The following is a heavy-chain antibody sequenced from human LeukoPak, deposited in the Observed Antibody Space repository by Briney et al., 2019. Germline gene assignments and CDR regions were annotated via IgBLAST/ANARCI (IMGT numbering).Heavy chain of an antibody. Sequence: GASVKVSCKASGGTFSSYAISWVRQAPGRGLEWMGGIIPIFGTANYAQKFQGRVTITADESTSTAYMELSSLRSEDTAVYYCARGYYGSGSYNGYWGQGTLVTVSS. D-gene: IGHD3-10*01. CDR2: IIPIFGTA. CDR3: ARGYYGSGSYNGY. V-gene: IGHV1-69*13. J-gene: IGHJ4*02. CDR1: GGTFSSYA.